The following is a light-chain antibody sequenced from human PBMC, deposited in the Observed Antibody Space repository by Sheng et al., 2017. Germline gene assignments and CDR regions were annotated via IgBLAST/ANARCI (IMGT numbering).Light chain of an antibody. CDR2: GAS. V-gene: IGKV3-15*01. CDR3: QQYNNWPRT. J-gene: IGKJ1*01. CDR1: QSIGNT. Sequence: EIVMTQSPATLSVSPGERATLSCRTSQSIGNTLAWYQHKGGQAPRLLIYGASTRATGIPARFSGSGSGTDFTLTISSLQSEDSAVYYCQQYNNWPRTFGQGTKVEIK.